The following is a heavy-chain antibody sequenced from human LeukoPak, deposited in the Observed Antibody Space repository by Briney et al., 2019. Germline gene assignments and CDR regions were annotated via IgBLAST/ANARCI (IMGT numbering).Heavy chain of an antibody. J-gene: IGHJ6*03. D-gene: IGHD2-15*01. Sequence: PGGSLRLSCAASGFTFSNAWLSWVRQAPGKGREWVGRIKSKTDGGTTDYAAPVKGRFTISRDDSKNTLYLQMNSLKTEDTAVYYCTTLKDIVVVVAATPDYYYYMDVWGKGTTVTVSS. CDR1: GFTFSNAW. V-gene: IGHV3-15*01. CDR3: TTLKDIVVVVAATPDYYYYMDV. CDR2: IKSKTDGGTT.